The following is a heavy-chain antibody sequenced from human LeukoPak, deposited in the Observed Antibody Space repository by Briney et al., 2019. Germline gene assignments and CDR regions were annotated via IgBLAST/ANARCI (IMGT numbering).Heavy chain of an antibody. Sequence: GGSLRLSCATSGFTFSNAWMNWVRQAPGKGLEWVGRIRSNSDGGTIDYAAPVKGRFTLSRDDSKTTLYLQMNSLKTEDTAVYYCTREGYSYGYFDYWGQGTLVTVSS. J-gene: IGHJ4*02. CDR1: GFTFSNAW. V-gene: IGHV3-15*07. D-gene: IGHD5-18*01. CDR2: IRSNSDGGTI. CDR3: TREGYSYGYFDY.